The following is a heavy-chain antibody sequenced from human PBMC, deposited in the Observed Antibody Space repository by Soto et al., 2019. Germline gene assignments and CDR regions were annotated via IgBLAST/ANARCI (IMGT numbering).Heavy chain of an antibody. CDR3: ARSSSTQRFLEWLLFDY. CDR1: GGSFSGYY. J-gene: IGHJ4*02. Sequence: QVQLQQWGAGLLKPSETLSLTCAVYGGSFSGYYWSWIRQPPGKGLEWIGEINHSGSTNYNPSLKSRVTISVDTSKNQFSPKLSSVTAADTAVYYCARSSSTQRFLEWLLFDYWGQGTLVTVSS. CDR2: INHSGST. D-gene: IGHD3-3*01. V-gene: IGHV4-34*01.